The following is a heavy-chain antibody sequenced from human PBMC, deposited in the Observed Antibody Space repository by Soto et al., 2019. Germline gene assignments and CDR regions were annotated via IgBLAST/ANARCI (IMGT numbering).Heavy chain of an antibody. D-gene: IGHD2-15*01. CDR3: AGLRGYAGSPIDY. Sequence: ASDPLSFTCTVPGGSFISGYWGWIRQPPGKGLEWIGYISYSGNTNYNPSLKSRVTMSVDTPKNQFSLRLSSVTTADTAVYYCAGLRGYAGSPIDYWGQGTLVTVSS. CDR1: GGSFISGY. J-gene: IGHJ4*02. CDR2: ISYSGNT. V-gene: IGHV4-59*01.